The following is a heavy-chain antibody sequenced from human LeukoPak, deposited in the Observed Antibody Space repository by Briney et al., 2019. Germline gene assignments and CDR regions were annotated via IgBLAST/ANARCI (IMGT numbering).Heavy chain of an antibody. V-gene: IGHV3-66*02. CDR2: LYSGGST. J-gene: IGHJ4*02. Sequence: GGSLRLSCAASGFTVSSNYMSWVRQAPGKGLEWVSVLYSGGSTYYADSVKGRFTISRDTSENTLYVQMNSLTLEDTAVYYCARGGGAYCGGDCYRNFDYWGQGTLVTVSS. CDR1: GFTVSSNY. CDR3: ARGGGAYCGGDCYRNFDY. D-gene: IGHD2-21*02.